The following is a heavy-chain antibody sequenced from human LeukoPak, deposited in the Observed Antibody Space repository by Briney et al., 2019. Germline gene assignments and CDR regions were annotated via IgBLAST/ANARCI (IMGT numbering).Heavy chain of an antibody. CDR1: GDSISTINYY. Sequence: PSETLSLTCTVSGDSISTINYYWSWIRQPAGKGLEWIGRVYSSGSTKYNPSLNSRVTIPLDTSKNQFSLKMTSVTAADTAVYYCARNPPTIFGHFDLWGRGTLATVSS. CDR2: VYSSGST. CDR3: ARNPPTIFGHFDL. J-gene: IGHJ2*01. D-gene: IGHD3-9*01. V-gene: IGHV4-61*02.